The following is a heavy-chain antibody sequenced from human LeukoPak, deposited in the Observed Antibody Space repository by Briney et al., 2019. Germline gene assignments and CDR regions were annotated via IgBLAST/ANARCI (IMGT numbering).Heavy chain of an antibody. CDR1: GGTFSSYA. CDR3: ARDTARNYYDSSGYYWY. CDR2: IIPILGIA. J-gene: IGHJ4*02. V-gene: IGHV1-69*04. D-gene: IGHD3-22*01. Sequence: ASVKVSCKASGGTFSSYAISWVRQAPGQGLEWMGRIIPILGIANYAQKFQGRVTITADKSTRTAYMELSSLRSEDKAVYYCARDTARNYYDSSGYYWYWGQGTLVTVSS.